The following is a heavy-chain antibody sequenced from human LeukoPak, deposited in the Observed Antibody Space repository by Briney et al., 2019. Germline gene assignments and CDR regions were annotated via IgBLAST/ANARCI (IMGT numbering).Heavy chain of an antibody. J-gene: IGHJ5*02. CDR1: GGSFSGYY. Sequence: PSETLSLTCAVSGGSFSGYYWSWIRQPPGKGLEWSGEINHSGSTNYNPSLKSRVTISVDTSKNQFSLKLSSVTAADTAVYYCARGHARTGTTSDWFDPWGQGTLVTVSS. CDR2: INHSGST. D-gene: IGHD1-7*01. V-gene: IGHV4-34*01. CDR3: ARGHARTGTTSDWFDP.